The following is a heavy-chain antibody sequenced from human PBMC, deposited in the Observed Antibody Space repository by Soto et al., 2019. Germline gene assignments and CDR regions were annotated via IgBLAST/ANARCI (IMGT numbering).Heavy chain of an antibody. CDR1: GFTLSNYC. V-gene: IGHV3-7*03. D-gene: IGHD3-10*01. CDR2: IKQDGSEK. J-gene: IGHJ5*02. CDR3: ARFRSLDP. Sequence: EVQLVESGGGLVQPGGSLRLSCADSGFTLSNYCMSWVRQAPGMGLEWVASIKQDGSEKYYVDSVKGRFTISRDNAKNSGYLQMNSLRAEDTAVYYCARFRSLDPWGQGTLVTVSS.